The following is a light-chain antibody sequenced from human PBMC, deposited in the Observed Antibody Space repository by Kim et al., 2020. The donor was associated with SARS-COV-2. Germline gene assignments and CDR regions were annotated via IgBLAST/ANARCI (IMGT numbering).Light chain of an antibody. CDR1: QGIRNW. CDR2: MAS. J-gene: IGKJ4*01. Sequence: ALGGDRVTIHCRASQGIRNWLVWYQQKPGKAPALLISMASTLRSGVPSRFSGSGSGADFTLTISSLQPEDCATYYCQQANSFPLTFGGGTKVDIK. V-gene: IGKV1-12*01. CDR3: QQANSFPLT.